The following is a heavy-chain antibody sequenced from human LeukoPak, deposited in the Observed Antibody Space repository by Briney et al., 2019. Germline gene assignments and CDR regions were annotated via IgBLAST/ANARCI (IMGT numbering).Heavy chain of an antibody. CDR3: ARLEGSKDYYDRYYYYMDV. CDR2: ISSSSSYI. CDR1: GFTFRSYS. D-gene: IGHD3-22*01. V-gene: IGHV3-21*01. Sequence: GGSLRLSXAASGFTFRSYSMNWVRQAPGKGLEWVSSISSSSSYIYYADSVKGRFTISRDNAKNSLYLQMNSLRAEDTAVYYCARLEGSKDYYDRYYYYMDVWGKGTTVTVSS. J-gene: IGHJ6*03.